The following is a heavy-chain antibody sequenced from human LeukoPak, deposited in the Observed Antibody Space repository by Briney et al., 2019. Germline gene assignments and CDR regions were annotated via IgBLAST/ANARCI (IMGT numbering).Heavy chain of an antibody. D-gene: IGHD3-22*01. CDR3: ARVGSSGYYYEYYFDY. J-gene: IGHJ4*02. CDR1: GFTFSDYW. Sequence: GGSLRLSCAASGFTFSDYWMSWFRQAPGKGLEWVANIKHDGSEKYYVDSVKGRFTISRDNSKNTLYLQMNSLRAEDTAVYYCARVGSSGYYYEYYFDYWGQGTLVTVSS. V-gene: IGHV3-7*01. CDR2: IKHDGSEK.